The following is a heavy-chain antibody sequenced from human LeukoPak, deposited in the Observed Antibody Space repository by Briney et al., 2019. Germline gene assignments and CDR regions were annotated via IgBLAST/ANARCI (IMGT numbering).Heavy chain of an antibody. J-gene: IGHJ4*02. D-gene: IGHD3-16*02. CDR1: GGSISSYY. V-gene: IGHV4-4*07. CDR3: ANGLRLGELSLPYFDY. CDR2: IYTSGST. Sequence: PSETLSLTCTVSGGSISSYYWSWIRQPAGKGLEWIGRIYTSGSTNYNPSLKSRVTMSVDTSKNQFSLKLSSVTAADTAVYYCANGLRLGELSLPYFDYWGQGTLVTVSS.